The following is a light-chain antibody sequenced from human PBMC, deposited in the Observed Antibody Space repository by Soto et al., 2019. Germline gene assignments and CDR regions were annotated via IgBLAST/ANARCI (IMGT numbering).Light chain of an antibody. CDR3: QQYNSCPLT. CDR1: QSVSSY. Sequence: DIVLTQSPSTLSASLGDRATLSCRASQSVSSYLAWYQQKPGQAPRLLIYGASTLASGIPARFSGSGSGTEFTLTISSLQSEDFAVYYCQQYNSCPLTFGGGTKVDIK. CDR2: GAS. J-gene: IGKJ4*01. V-gene: IGKV3-15*01.